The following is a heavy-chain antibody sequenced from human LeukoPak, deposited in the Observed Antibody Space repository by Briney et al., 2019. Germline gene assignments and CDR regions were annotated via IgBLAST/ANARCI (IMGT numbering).Heavy chain of an antibody. Sequence: KPSETLSLTCAVYGGSFSGYYWSWIRQPPGKGLEWIGEINHSGSTNYNPSLKSRVTISVDTSKNQFSLKLSSVTAADTAVYYCARGRSLDIVATTFSFDYWGQGTLVTVSS. V-gene: IGHV4-34*01. CDR1: GGSFSGYY. CDR2: INHSGST. D-gene: IGHD5-12*01. CDR3: ARGRSLDIVATTFSFDY. J-gene: IGHJ4*02.